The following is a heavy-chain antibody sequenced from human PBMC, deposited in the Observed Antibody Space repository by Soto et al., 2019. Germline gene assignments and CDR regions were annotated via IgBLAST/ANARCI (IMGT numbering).Heavy chain of an antibody. CDR2: ISWNSGSI. CDR1: GFTFDDYA. D-gene: IGHD6-19*01. CDR3: AKDSFRKSSGWYHYMDV. J-gene: IGHJ6*03. Sequence: DVQLVESGGGLVQPGRSLRLSCAASGFTFDDYAMHWVRQAPGKGLEWVSGISWNSGSIGYAESVKGRFTISRDNAKNSLYLQMNRLRAEDTALYYCAKDSFRKSSGWYHYMDVWGKGTTVTVSS. V-gene: IGHV3-9*01.